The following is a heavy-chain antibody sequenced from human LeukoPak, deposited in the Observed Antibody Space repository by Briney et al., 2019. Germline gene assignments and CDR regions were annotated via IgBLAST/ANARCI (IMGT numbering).Heavy chain of an antibody. CDR2: INHSGST. J-gene: IGHJ3*02. Sequence: SETLSLTCAVYGGSFSGYYWSWIRQPPGKGLEWIGEINHSGSTNYNPSLKSRVTISVDTSKNQFSLKLSSVTAADTAVYYCAGAPRIWGQGTMVTVSS. CDR3: AGAPRI. CDR1: GGSFSGYY. V-gene: IGHV4-34*01.